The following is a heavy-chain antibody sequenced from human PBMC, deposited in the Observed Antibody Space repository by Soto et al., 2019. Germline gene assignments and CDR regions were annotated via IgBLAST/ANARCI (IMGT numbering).Heavy chain of an antibody. J-gene: IGHJ3*02. Sequence: EVQLVESGGGLVQPGGSLRLSCAASGFTVSSNYMSWVRQAPGKGLEWVSVIYSGGSTYYADSVKGRFTISRHNSKNTLYLQMNSLRAEDTAVYYCARETPIVVVPGRTDSRAFDIWGQGTMVTVSS. CDR1: GFTVSSNY. V-gene: IGHV3-53*04. CDR3: ARETPIVVVPGRTDSRAFDI. D-gene: IGHD2-2*01. CDR2: IYSGGST.